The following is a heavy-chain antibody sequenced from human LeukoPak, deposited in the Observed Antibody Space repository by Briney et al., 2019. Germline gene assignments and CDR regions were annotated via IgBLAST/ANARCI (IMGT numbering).Heavy chain of an antibody. CDR2: NSAGNGNT. J-gene: IGHJ4*02. CDR1: GYTFTSYA. V-gene: IGHV1-3*01. D-gene: IGHD6-13*01. CDR3: ARSTYRYSSSWPYYFDY. Sequence: ASVKVSCKASGYTFTSYAIHWVRQAPGQRLEWMGWNSAGNGNTKYSQNFQGRVTFISNTSATTAFMELSSLRSEDTAVYYCARSTYRYSSSWPYYFDYWGQGTLVTVSS.